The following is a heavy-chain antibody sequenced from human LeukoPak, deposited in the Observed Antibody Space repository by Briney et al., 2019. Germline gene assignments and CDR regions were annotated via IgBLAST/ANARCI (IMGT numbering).Heavy chain of an antibody. CDR1: GYSFTSYG. J-gene: IGHJ4*02. CDR3: ARLIEMED. D-gene: IGHD5-24*01. V-gene: IGHV5-51*01. CDR2: IYPGDSDT. Sequence: KGGESLKISCKGSGYSFTSYGSSWVRRMPGKGLGWMGIIYPGDSDTRYSPSFQGQATISADKSISSAYLQWSSMTGSNTAMYYCARLIEMEDWGQGTLVTVSS.